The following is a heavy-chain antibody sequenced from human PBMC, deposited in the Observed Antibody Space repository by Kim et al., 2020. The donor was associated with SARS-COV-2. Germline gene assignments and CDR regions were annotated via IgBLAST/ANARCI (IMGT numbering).Heavy chain of an antibody. V-gene: IGHV4-30-2*01. J-gene: IGHJ4*02. D-gene: IGHD2-8*01. Sequence: SETLSLTCAVSGGSISSGGYSWSWIRQPPGKGLEWIGYIYHSGSTYYNPSLKSRVTISVDRSKNQFSLKLSSVTAADTAVYYCARGSTSPAVSRFDYWGQGTLVTVSS. CDR1: GGSISSGGYS. CDR3: ARGSTSPAVSRFDY. CDR2: IYHSGST.